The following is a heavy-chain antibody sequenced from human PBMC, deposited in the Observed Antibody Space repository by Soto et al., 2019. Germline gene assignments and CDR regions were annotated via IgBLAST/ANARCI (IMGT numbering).Heavy chain of an antibody. Sequence: VRLLRDPXTVSGLTCRRVSRNCVSQAQGKGVGWVLYIISGSSTIYYADSVKDRFTISTDHAKNSLYLHMNSLRAEDTAVYYCARGSEDSCGYDPYHDSYYGMDFLDQGTTDTVSS. CDR1: GLTCRRVS. J-gene: IGHJ6*02. CDR3: ARGSEDSCGYDPYHDSYYGMDF. V-gene: IGHV3-48*01. D-gene: IGHD3-22*01. CDR2: IISGSSTI.